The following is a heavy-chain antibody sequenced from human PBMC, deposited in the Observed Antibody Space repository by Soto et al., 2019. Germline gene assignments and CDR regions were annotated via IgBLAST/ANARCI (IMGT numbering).Heavy chain of an antibody. CDR3: ASGYYDSWSGYHPTFGC. V-gene: IGHV3-23*01. Sequence: GASLRLSCAASGFTFSSYGMSWVRQAPGKGLEWVSAISSSGATTYYADSVKGRLTISRDNSKNTLYLQMKSLRAEDTAVYYCASGYYDSWSGYHPTFGCWGLGSLVTVSS. CDR2: ISSSGATT. D-gene: IGHD3-3*01. CDR1: GFTFSSYG. J-gene: IGHJ4*02.